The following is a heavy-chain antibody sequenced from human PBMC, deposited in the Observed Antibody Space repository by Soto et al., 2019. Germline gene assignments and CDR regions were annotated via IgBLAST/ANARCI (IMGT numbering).Heavy chain of an antibody. CDR3: AAGITGTTSPPFDY. CDR1: GFTFTSSA. D-gene: IGHD1-20*01. V-gene: IGHV1-58*01. Sequence: GASVKVSCKASGFTFTSSAVQWVRQARGQRLEWIGWIVVGSGNTNYAQKLQERVTITRDMSTSTAYIEMSSLRSEDTAMYYCAAGITGTTSPPFDYWGQGTLVTVSS. CDR2: IVVGSGNT. J-gene: IGHJ4*02.